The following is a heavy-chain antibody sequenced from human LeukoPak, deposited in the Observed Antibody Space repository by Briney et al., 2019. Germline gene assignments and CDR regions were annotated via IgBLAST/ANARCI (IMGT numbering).Heavy chain of an antibody. CDR3: ARDPRIGAYGDYVPVAFDI. Sequence: APVKVSCRASGYTFTSYGISWVRQAPGQGLEWMGWISAYNGNTNYAQKLQGRVTMTTDTSTSTAYMELRSLRSDDTAVYCCARDPRIGAYGDYVPVAFDIWGQGTMVTVSS. CDR2: ISAYNGNT. V-gene: IGHV1-18*01. CDR1: GYTFTSYG. J-gene: IGHJ3*02. D-gene: IGHD4-17*01.